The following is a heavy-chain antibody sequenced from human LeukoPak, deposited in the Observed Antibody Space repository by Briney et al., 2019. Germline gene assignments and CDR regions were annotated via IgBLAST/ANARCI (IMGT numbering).Heavy chain of an antibody. V-gene: IGHV3-23*01. CDR2: ISGSGGST. Sequence: GGSLRLSCAASGFTFSSYAMSWVRQAPGKGLEWVSAISGSGGSTYYADSVKGRFTISRDNAKNSLYLQMNSLRAEDTAVYYCVRAVPAAILGAFDIWGQGTMVTVSS. CDR1: GFTFSSYA. D-gene: IGHD2-2*02. CDR3: VRAVPAAILGAFDI. J-gene: IGHJ3*02.